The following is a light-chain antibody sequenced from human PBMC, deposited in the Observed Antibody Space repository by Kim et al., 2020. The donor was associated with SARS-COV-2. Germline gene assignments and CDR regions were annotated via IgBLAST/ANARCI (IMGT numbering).Light chain of an antibody. CDR3: QQYNSYPWT. V-gene: IGKV1-5*01. CDR1: QSLGSW. CDR2: DAS. Sequence: GERFTITCRASQSLGSWLAWYQQKPEKAPNLLIYDASSLQVGVPSRFSGSGSGTDFTLTISSLQPDDFATYYCQQYNSYPWTFGQGTKVDIK. J-gene: IGKJ1*01.